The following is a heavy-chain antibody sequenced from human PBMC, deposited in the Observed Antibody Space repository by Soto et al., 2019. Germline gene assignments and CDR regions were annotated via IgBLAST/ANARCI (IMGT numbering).Heavy chain of an antibody. CDR1: GFTFSSYS. CDR3: AREGNWGFDF. J-gene: IGHJ4*02. CDR2: ISSSSSYI. Sequence: GGSLRLSCAASGFTFSSYSMNWVRQAPGKGLEWVSSISSSSSYIYYADSMKGRFTISRDNAKNSLYLEMNSLRAGDTAWYYCAREGNWGFDFWGQGTLVTVSS. V-gene: IGHV3-21*01. D-gene: IGHD7-27*01.